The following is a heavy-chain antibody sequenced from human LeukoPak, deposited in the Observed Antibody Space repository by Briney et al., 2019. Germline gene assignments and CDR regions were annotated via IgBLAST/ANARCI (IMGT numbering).Heavy chain of an antibody. J-gene: IGHJ4*02. V-gene: IGHV3-7*01. CDR3: ARELDGAFDY. Sequence: PGGSLRLSCAASAFTFSSYWMSWVRQAPGKELEWVANIKQDGSEKYYVDSVKGRFTISRDDAKNSLYLQMNSLRTEDTAVYYCARELDGAFDYWGQGTLVTVSS. D-gene: IGHD4-17*01. CDR2: IKQDGSEK. CDR1: AFTFSSYW.